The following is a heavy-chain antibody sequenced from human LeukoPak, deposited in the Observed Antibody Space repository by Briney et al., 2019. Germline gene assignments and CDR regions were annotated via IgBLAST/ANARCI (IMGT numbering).Heavy chain of an antibody. Sequence: PGGSLRLSCAASGFTFSSYGMHWVRQAPGKGLEWVAFIRYDGSNKYYADSVKGRFTISRDNSKNTLYLQMNSLRAKDTAVYYCAKDSYDSSGYPNWFDPWGQGTLVTVSS. CDR1: GFTFSSYG. CDR2: IRYDGSNK. CDR3: AKDSYDSSGYPNWFDP. D-gene: IGHD3-22*01. J-gene: IGHJ5*02. V-gene: IGHV3-30*02.